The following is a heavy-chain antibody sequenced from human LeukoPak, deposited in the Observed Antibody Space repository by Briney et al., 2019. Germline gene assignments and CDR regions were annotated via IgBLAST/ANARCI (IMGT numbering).Heavy chain of an antibody. CDR3: ARVRVPAAKADDFDI. D-gene: IGHD2-2*01. CDR2: IWYDGSNK. CDR1: GFTFSSYG. V-gene: IGHV3-33*01. Sequence: PGRSLRLSCAASGFTFSSYGMHWVRQAPGKGLEWVAVIWYDGSNKYYANSVKGRFTISRDNSKNTLYLQMNSLRAEDTAVYYCARVRVPAAKADDFDIWGQGTMVTVSS. J-gene: IGHJ3*02.